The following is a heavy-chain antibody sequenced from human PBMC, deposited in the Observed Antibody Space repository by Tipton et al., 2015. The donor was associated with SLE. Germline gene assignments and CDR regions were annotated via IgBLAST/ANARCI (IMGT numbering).Heavy chain of an antibody. CDR3: ARGEGDYGGSDAFDI. CDR2: ISSSSSYI. V-gene: IGHV3-21*01. CDR1: GFTFSSYS. J-gene: IGHJ3*02. Sequence: GSLRLSCAASGFTFSSYSMNWVRQAPGKGLEWVSSISSSSSYIYYADSVKGRFTISRDNAKNSLYLQMNSLRAEDTAVYYCARGEGDYGGSDAFDIWGQGTMVTVSS. D-gene: IGHD4-23*01.